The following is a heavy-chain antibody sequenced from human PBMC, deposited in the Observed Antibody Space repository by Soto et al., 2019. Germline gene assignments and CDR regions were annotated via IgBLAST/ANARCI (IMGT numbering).Heavy chain of an antibody. CDR1: GFSLNNIRMG. Sequence: QVTLKESGPVLVKPTETLTLTCAVSGFSLNNIRMGVSWIRQPPGKAPEWLAQIFSNDEKSYRPSLKNRLTFSRDSSRRQVVPTMTTMDPVDTATYYGARMYLTFATVGRGAFYVWGQGTVVTVSS. CDR2: IFSNDEK. D-gene: IGHD4-17*01. J-gene: IGHJ3*01. V-gene: IGHV2-26*01. CDR3: ARMYLTFATVGRGAFYV.